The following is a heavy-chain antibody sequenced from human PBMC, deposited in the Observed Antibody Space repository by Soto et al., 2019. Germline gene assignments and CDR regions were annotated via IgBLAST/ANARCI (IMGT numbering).Heavy chain of an antibody. CDR3: ARLNGKGGDLTIMY. D-gene: IGHD3-16*01. Sequence: GESLKISCKGSGFIFSNYWIGWVRQMPGKGLEWMGIIYPGDSDTRYSPSFQGQVTISADKSISTAYLQWSSLKASDTAMYYCARLNGKGGDLTIMYWGQGTLVTVSS. V-gene: IGHV5-51*01. CDR2: IYPGDSDT. J-gene: IGHJ4*02. CDR1: GFIFSNYW.